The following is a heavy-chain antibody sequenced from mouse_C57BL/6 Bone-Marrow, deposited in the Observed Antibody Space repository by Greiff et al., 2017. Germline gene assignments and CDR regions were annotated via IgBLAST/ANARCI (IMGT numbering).Heavy chain of an antibody. V-gene: IGHV1-64*01. J-gene: IGHJ3*01. CDR3: ARWLPAWFAY. Sequence: QVQLQQPGAELVKPGASVKLSCKASGYTFTSYWMHWVKQRPGQGLEWIGMIHPNGGSTNYNEKFKSKATLTVDNSSSTAYMQRSSLTSEDTAVYYCARWLPAWFAYWGQGTLVPVSA. CDR1: GYTFTSYW. D-gene: IGHD2-2*01. CDR2: IHPNGGST.